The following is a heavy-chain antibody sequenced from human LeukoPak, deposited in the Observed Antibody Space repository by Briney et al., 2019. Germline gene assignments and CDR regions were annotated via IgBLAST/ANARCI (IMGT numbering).Heavy chain of an antibody. CDR2: IYLGGRT. V-gene: IGHV4-4*02. J-gene: IGHJ4*02. CDR1: GGSISSSNW. D-gene: IGHD1-26*01. CDR3: ARRGGNYLPAGVFDS. Sequence: PSGTLSLTCAVSGGSISSSNWWSWVRQPPGKGLEWIGEIYLGGRTNYNPSLKSRVTISIDKSKNQFSLKLYSVTAADTAVYYCARRGGNYLPAGVFDSWGQGTLVTVSS.